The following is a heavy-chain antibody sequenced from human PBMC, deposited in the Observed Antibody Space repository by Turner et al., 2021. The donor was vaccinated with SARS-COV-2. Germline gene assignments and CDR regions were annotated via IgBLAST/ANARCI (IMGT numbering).Heavy chain of an antibody. J-gene: IGHJ3*02. CDR3: ASDNGYSSSWYSVAFDI. CDR1: GFPFSTYW. V-gene: IGHV3-7*04. Sequence: VQLVESGGGLVQPGGSLRLSCAASGFPFSTYWMSWVRQAPGKGLEWVANRKQDGSEKYYVDSVKGRFNISRDNTKNSLYLQMNSLRAEDTAVYYCASDNGYSSSWYSVAFDIWGQGTMVTVSS. CDR2: RKQDGSEK. D-gene: IGHD6-13*01.